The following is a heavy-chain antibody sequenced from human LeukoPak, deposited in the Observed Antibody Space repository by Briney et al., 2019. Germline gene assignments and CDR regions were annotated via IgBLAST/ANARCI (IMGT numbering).Heavy chain of an antibody. CDR3: AKVNYYQPYF. CDR1: GFTLSSYA. V-gene: IGHV3-23*01. D-gene: IGHD2-2*01. CDR2: IDVTTGGS. Sequence: GGSLRLSCAASGFTLSSYAMSWVRQAPGKGLEWVSTIDVTTGGSYYADSVKGRFTISRDTFQNTLYLQLNSLRVDDTAVYYCAKVNYYQPYFLGQGTLVTVSS. J-gene: IGHJ4*02.